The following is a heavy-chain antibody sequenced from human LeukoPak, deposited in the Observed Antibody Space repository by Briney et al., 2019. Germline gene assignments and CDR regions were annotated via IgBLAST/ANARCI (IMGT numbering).Heavy chain of an antibody. CDR2: INHSGST. Sequence: SETLSLTCAVSGGSFSGYYWSWVRQPPGKGLEWIGAINHSGSTNYNPSLKSRVTISVDTSKNQFSLKLSSVTAADTAVYYCARGPQGRNWFDPWGQGTLVTVSS. J-gene: IGHJ5*02. CDR3: ARGPQGRNWFDP. D-gene: IGHD7-27*01. CDR1: GGSFSGYY. V-gene: IGHV4-34*01.